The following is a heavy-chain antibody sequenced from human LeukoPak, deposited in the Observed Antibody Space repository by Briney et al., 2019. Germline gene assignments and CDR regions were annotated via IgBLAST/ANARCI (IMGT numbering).Heavy chain of an antibody. CDR2: ISYDGSNK. V-gene: IGHV3-30*03. CDR3: ARARKLGYFDY. J-gene: IGHJ4*02. Sequence: GGSLRLSCAASGFTFSSYGMHWVRQAPGKGLEWVAVISYDGSNKDYADSVKGRFTISRDNSKTTLYMNSLRPEDTAVYYCARARKLGYFDYWGQGTLVTVSS. CDR1: GFTFSSYG. D-gene: IGHD1-7*01.